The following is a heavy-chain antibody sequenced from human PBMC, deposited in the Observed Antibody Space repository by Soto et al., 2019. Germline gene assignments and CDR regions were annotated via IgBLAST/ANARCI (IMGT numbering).Heavy chain of an antibody. V-gene: IGHV3-33*01. CDR3: ARETLRYFGL. J-gene: IGHJ4*02. CDR1: GFTFSSYG. D-gene: IGHD3-9*01. CDR2: IWYDGSNK. Sequence: QVQLVESGGGVVQPGRSLRLSCAASGFTFSSYGMHWVRQAPGKGLAWVAVIWYDGSNKYYADSVKGRFTISRDNSKNTLYLQINSLRAEDTAVYYCARETLRYFGLWGQGTLVTVSS.